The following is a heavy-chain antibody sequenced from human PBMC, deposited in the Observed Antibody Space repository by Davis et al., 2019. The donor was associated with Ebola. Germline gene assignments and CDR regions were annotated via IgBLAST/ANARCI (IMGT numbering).Heavy chain of an antibody. CDR1: GSTFSSYA. D-gene: IGHD3-9*01. CDR3: ARDLVGTYYFDY. V-gene: IGHV3-30-3*01. Sequence: PGGSLRLSCAASGSTFSSYAMHWVRQAPGKGLEWVAVISYDGSNKYYADSVKGRFTISRDNSKNTLYLQMNSLRAEDTAVYYCARDLVGTYYFDYWGQGTLVTVSS. J-gene: IGHJ4*02. CDR2: ISYDGSNK.